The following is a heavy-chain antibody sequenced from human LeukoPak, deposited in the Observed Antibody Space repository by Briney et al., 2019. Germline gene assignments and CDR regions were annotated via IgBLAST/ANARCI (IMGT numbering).Heavy chain of an antibody. D-gene: IGHD6-13*01. Sequence: SGGSLRLSCAASGFTFSSYGMHWVRQAPGKGLEWVAIISYDGSNKYYADSVKGRFTISRDNAKNSLYLQMNSLRAEDTAVYYCARDLWAQKLPHRYFDYWGQGTLVTVSS. CDR2: ISYDGSNK. J-gene: IGHJ4*02. CDR1: GFTFSSYG. V-gene: IGHV3-30*03. CDR3: ARDLWAQKLPHRYFDY.